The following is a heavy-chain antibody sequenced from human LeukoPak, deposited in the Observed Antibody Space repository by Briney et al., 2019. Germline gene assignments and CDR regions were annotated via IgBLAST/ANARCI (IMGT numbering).Heavy chain of an antibody. CDR2: IYPGDSDT. CDR1: GFTFTTHW. J-gene: IGHJ4*02. CDR3: ARYYFWTGSYFFDY. Sequence: GESLKISCKTAGFTFTTHWIAWVCQIPGKGLELWGIIYPGDSDTNYSPSFQGQVTISADKSSNTAYLQWSSLKASDTAMYYCARYYFWTGSYFFDYWGQGTLVTVSS. D-gene: IGHD3/OR15-3a*01. V-gene: IGHV5-51*01.